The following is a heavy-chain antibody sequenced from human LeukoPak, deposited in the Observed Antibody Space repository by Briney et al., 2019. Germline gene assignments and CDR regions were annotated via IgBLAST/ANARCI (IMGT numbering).Heavy chain of an antibody. V-gene: IGHV1-2*02. CDR3: XXXXXXXYXXXXXYXREXXY. Sequence: XXXXGYTFTGYYMHWVRQAPGQGLEWMGWINPNSGGTNYAQKFQGRVTVTRDASISTAYMELSRLRSDDTAVYYCXXXXXXXYXXXXXYXREXXYWGQGVLVTVSS. CDR1: GYTFTGYY. J-gene: IGHJ4*02. D-gene: IGHD3-10*01. CDR2: INPNSGGT.